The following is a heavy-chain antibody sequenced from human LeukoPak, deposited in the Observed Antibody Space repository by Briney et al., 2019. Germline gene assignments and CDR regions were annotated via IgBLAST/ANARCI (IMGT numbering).Heavy chain of an antibody. CDR3: ARQKAGNCFDP. CDR1: GGSISSDY. J-gene: IGHJ5*02. V-gene: IGHV4-4*09. D-gene: IGHD6-19*01. CDR2: IYTSGSN. Sequence: PSETLSLTCTVSGGSISSDYWSWIRQPPGKGLEWIGYIYTSGSNHYNPSLKSRVTISGDTSKNQFSLKLSSVTAADTAVYYCARQKAGNCFDPRGQGTPVTVSS.